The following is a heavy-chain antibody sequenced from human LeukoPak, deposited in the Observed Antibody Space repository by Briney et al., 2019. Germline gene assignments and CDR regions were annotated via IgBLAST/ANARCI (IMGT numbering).Heavy chain of an antibody. CDR1: GFTFSSYA. D-gene: IGHD6-19*01. CDR3: ARVRIAVARQHYYYYGMDV. J-gene: IGHJ6*02. V-gene: IGHV3-30-3*01. CDR2: ISYDGSNK. Sequence: PGGSLRLSCAASGFTFSSYAMHWVRQAPGKGLEWVSVISYDGSNKYYADSVKGRFTISRDNSKNTLYLQMNSLRAEDTAVYYCARVRIAVARQHYYYYGMDVWGQGTTVTVSS.